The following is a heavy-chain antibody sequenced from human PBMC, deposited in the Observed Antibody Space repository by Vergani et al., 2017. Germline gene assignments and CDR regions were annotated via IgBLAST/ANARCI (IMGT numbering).Heavy chain of an antibody. V-gene: IGHV1-3*01. J-gene: IGHJ4*02. D-gene: IGHD3-16*02. CDR2: INAGNGNT. CDR3: AREGFYDYFWGSYRLRGGYYFDY. Sequence: QVQLVQSGAEVKKPGSSVKVSCKASGGTFSSYAISWVRQAPGQRLEWMGWINAGNGNTKYSQKFQGRVTITRDTSASTAYMELSSLRSEDTAVYYCAREGFYDYFWGSYRLRGGYYFDYWGQGTLVTVSS. CDR1: GGTFSSYA.